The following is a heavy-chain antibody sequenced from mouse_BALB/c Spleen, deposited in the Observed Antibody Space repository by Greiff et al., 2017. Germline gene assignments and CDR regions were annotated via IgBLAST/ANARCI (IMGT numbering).Heavy chain of an antibody. CDR2: IWTGGGT. CDR1: GFSLSRYS. D-gene: IGHD2-14*01. CDR3: VRGVRLLYAMDY. V-gene: IGHV2-9-2*01. Sequence: VQLKESGPGLVAPSQSLSITCTVSGFSLSRYSVHWVRQPPGKGLEWLGVIWTGGGTNYNSAFMSRLSISKDNSKSQVFLKMNSLQTDDTAIYYCVRGVRLLYAMDYWGQGTSVTVSS. J-gene: IGHJ4*01.